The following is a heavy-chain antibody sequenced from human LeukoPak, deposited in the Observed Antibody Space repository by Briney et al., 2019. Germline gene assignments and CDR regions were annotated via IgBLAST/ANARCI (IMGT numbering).Heavy chain of an antibody. CDR1: GFTLSGHS. J-gene: IGHJ3*01. Sequence: GGSLRLSCAATGFTLSGHSMNWVRQAPGKGLDWVSAISPTSAYIYYQDSVKGRFTISRDDAKNSLYLEMDSLRAEDTAVYYCARTIYYYESTSYFSDAFDVWGQGTMVTVSS. CDR2: ISPTSAYI. D-gene: IGHD3-22*01. CDR3: ARTIYYYESTSYFSDAFDV. V-gene: IGHV3-21*01.